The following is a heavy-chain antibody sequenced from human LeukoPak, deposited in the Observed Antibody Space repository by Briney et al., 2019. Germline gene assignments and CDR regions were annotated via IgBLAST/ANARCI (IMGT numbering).Heavy chain of an antibody. D-gene: IGHD2-2*01. J-gene: IGHJ6*03. CDR3: ARGFSDLPAAIYYMDV. V-gene: IGHV1-8*03. Sequence: GASVKVSCKASGYTFTSYDINWVRQATGQGLEWMGWMNPNSGNTGYAQKFQGRVTITRNTSISTAYMELSSLRSEDTAVYYCARGFSDLPAAIYYMDVWGKGTTVTVSS. CDR2: MNPNSGNT. CDR1: GYTFTSYD.